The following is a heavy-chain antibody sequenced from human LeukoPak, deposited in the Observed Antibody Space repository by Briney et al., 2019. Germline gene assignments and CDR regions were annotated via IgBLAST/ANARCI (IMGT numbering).Heavy chain of an antibody. CDR2: IYSGGGT. Sequence: PGGSLRLSCSASGFTVSSNYMSWVRQPPGKGLEYVSVIYSGGGTYYADSVKGRFTISRDNSKNTVYLQMNSLRAEDTAVYYCARASFWFDYSGYYFDYWGQGTLVTVSS. CDR1: GFTVSSNY. J-gene: IGHJ4*02. V-gene: IGHV3-66*01. CDR3: ARASFWFDYSGYYFDY. D-gene: IGHD2-15*01.